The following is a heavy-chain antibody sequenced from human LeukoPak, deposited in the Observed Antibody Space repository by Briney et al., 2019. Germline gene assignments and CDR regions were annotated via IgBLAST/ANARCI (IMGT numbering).Heavy chain of an antibody. CDR2: IYYSGST. V-gene: IGHV4-59*08. CDR3: ARLLTTLDY. J-gene: IGHJ4*02. Sequence: SETLCLTCTVSGGSISSYYWSWIRQPPGKGLEWIGYIYYSGSTNYNPSLKSRVTISVDTSKNQFSLKLSSVTAADTAVYYCARLLTTLDYWGQGTLVTVSS. CDR1: GGSISSYY. D-gene: IGHD3-16*01.